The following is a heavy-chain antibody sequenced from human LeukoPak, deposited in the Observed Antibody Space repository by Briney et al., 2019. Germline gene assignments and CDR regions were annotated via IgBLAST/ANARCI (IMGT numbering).Heavy chain of an antibody. CDR3: ANSRGYSYGYYFDY. V-gene: IGHV1-2*02. Sequence: ASVKASCKASGYTFTGYYMHWVRQAPGQGLEWMGWINPNSGGTNYAQKFQGRVTMTRDTSISTAYMELSRLRSDDTAVYYCANSRGYSYGYYFDYWGQGTLVTVSS. D-gene: IGHD5-18*01. CDR2: INPNSGGT. CDR1: GYTFTGYY. J-gene: IGHJ4*02.